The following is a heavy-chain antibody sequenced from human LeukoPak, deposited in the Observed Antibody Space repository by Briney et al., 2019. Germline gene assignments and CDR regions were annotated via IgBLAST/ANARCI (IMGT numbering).Heavy chain of an antibody. V-gene: IGHV3-21*01. J-gene: IGHJ4*02. CDR3: GRGGVATIDFDC. D-gene: IGHD5-12*01. CDR2: ISSSSSYI. CDR1: GFTFSSYS. Sequence: GGSLRLSCAASGFTFSSYSMNWVRQAPGKGLEWVSSISSSSSYIYYADSVKGRFTISRDNAENSLYLKMNSLRPEDTAVYYCGRGGVATIDFDCWGQGILVTVSS.